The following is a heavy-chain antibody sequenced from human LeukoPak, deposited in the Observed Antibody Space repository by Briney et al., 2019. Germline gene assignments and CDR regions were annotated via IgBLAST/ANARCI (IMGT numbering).Heavy chain of an antibody. Sequence: GGSLRLSCAASGFTFSSYEMNWVRQAPGKGLEWVSYISSSGSTIYYADSVKGRFTISRDNAKNSLYLQMNSLRAEDTAVYYCARDHHRRLYDSQARDTFDIWGQGTMVTVSS. V-gene: IGHV3-48*03. CDR2: ISSSGSTI. J-gene: IGHJ3*02. CDR3: ARDHHRRLYDSQARDTFDI. CDR1: GFTFSSYE. D-gene: IGHD3-22*01.